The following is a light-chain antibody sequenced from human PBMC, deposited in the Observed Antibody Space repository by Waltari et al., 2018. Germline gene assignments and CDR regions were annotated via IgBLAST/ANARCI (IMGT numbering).Light chain of an antibody. J-gene: IGLJ2*01. CDR3: SSYAGRNNLV. CDR1: SSDVGGYNY. Sequence: QSALTQPPSASGSPGQSVTISCTGTSSDVGGYNYVSWYQQHPGKAPKLMIYEVSKRPYGGPERFSGSKSGNTASLTVSGLQAEDEADYYCSSYAGRNNLVFGGGTKLTVL. CDR2: EVS. V-gene: IGLV2-8*01.